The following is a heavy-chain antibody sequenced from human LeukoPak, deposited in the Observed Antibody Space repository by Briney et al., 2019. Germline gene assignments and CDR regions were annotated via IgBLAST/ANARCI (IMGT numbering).Heavy chain of an antibody. CDR3: AKTTSSWSRVYIDY. CDR2: ISNGGGST. V-gene: IGHV3-23*01. CDR1: GFTFSNYA. J-gene: IGHJ4*02. Sequence: GGSLRLSCAASGFTFSNYAMSWVRQAPGKGLEWVSGISNGGGSTYHADSVKGRFTISRDNSKNTLFLQMNSLRAEDTAVYYCAKTTSSWSRVYIDYWGQGTLVTVSS. D-gene: IGHD6-13*01.